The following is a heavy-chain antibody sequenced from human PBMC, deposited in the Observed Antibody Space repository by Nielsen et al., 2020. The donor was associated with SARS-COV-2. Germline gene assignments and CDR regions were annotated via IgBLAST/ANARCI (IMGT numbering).Heavy chain of an antibody. V-gene: IGHV4-4*02. CDR3: ARGYGGRSRTMVRGVRVENWFDP. J-gene: IGHJ5*02. D-gene: IGHD3-10*01. Sequence: WIRQPPGKGLEWIGEIYHSGSTNYNPSLKSRVTISVDTSKNQFSLKLSSVTAADTAVYYCARGYGGRSRTMVRGVRVENWFDPWGQGTLVTVSS. CDR2: IYHSGST.